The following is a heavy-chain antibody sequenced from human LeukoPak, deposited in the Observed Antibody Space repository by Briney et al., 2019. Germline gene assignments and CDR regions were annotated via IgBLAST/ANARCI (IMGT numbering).Heavy chain of an antibody. Sequence: PGGSLRLSCAASKFAFSSYAMSWVRQAPGKGLEWVSAISGGGGNTYYADSVKGRFTISRDNSKNTLYLQMNSLRAEDTAVYYCARDYYDSSGYYFSSGTDYWGQGTLVTVSS. D-gene: IGHD3-22*01. J-gene: IGHJ4*02. V-gene: IGHV3-23*01. CDR3: ARDYYDSSGYYFSSGTDY. CDR2: ISGGGGNT. CDR1: KFAFSSYA.